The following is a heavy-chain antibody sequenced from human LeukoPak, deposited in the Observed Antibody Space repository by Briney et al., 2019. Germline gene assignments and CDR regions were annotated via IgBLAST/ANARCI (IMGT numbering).Heavy chain of an antibody. CDR2: IYYSGST. J-gene: IGHJ5*02. Sequence: SETLSLTCTVSGGSISSSTYYWGWIRQPPGKGLEWIGRIYYSGSTYYNLSLKSRVTISVDTSKNQFSLKLSSVTAADTAVYYCASDEVTGPRIAAAGTRWFDTWGQGTLVTVSS. CDR3: ASDEVTGPRIAAAGTRWFDT. V-gene: IGHV4-39*01. CDR1: GGSISSSTYY. D-gene: IGHD6-13*01.